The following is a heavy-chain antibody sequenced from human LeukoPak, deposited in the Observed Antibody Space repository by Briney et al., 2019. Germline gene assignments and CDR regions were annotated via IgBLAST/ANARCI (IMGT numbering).Heavy chain of an antibody. CDR3: ARDGADWGGAFDI. D-gene: IGHD7-27*01. V-gene: IGHV3-21*01. J-gene: IGHJ3*02. CDR1: GFTFSSYS. CDR2: ISSSSSYI. Sequence: GGSLRLSCAASGFTFSSYSMHWVRQAPGKGLEWVSYISSSSSYIYYADSVKGRFTISRDNAKNSLYLQMNSLRAEDTAVYYCARDGADWGGAFDIWGQGTMVTVSS.